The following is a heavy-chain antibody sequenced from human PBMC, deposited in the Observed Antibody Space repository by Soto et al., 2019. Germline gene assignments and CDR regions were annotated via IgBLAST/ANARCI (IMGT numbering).Heavy chain of an antibody. J-gene: IGHJ4*02. CDR3: ARELPRVAVAGNGYFDY. CDR2: IYYSGST. Sequence: SETLSLTCTVSGGSISSYYWSWIRQPPGKGLEWIGYIYYSGSTNYNPSLKSRVTISVDTSKNQFSLKLSSVTAADTAVYYCARELPRVAVAGNGYFDYWGQGTRVTVSS. V-gene: IGHV4-59*01. D-gene: IGHD6-19*01. CDR1: GGSISSYY.